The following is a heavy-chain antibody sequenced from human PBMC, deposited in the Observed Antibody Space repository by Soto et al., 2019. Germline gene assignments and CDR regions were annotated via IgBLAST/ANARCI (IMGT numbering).Heavy chain of an antibody. J-gene: IGHJ4*02. V-gene: IGHV3-23*01. CDR1: GFTFDNYV. CDR3: EKASRRTPITHEFDS. CDR2: ISTRGGST. D-gene: IGHD1-20*01. Sequence: GGSLRLSCAASGFTFDNYVMTWVRQAPGKGLEWVSSISTRGGSTYYADSVKGRFTISRDNSKNTLSLEMNSLRADDTAIYSCEKASRRTPITHEFDSCGQGPLVTVYS.